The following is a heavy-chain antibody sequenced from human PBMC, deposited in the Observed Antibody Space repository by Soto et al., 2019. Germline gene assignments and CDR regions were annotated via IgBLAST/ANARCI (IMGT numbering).Heavy chain of an antibody. CDR1: GGTFSSYA. Sequence: QVQLVQSGAEVKKPGSSVKVSCKASGGTFSSYAISWVRQSPGQGLEWMGGIIPIFGTANYAQKFQVRVTISADEYTSTAYMELSSLRSEDTAVYYCARSLVPAAIGYYYYGMDVWGKGTTLTVSS. CDR3: ARSLVPAAIGYYYYGMDV. D-gene: IGHD2-2*02. V-gene: IGHV1-69*01. CDR2: IIPIFGTA. J-gene: IGHJ6*04.